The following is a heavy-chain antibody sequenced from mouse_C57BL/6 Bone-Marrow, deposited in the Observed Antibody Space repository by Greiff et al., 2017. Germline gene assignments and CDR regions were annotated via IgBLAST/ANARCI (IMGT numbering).Heavy chain of an antibody. Sequence: QVQLQQPGAELVKPGASVKMSCKASGYTFTSYWITWVKQRPGQGLEWIGDIYPGSGSTNYNEKFKSKATLTVDTSSSTAYMQLSSLTSEDSAVYYCARNSYYYGSSYGYFDVWGKGTTVTVSS. J-gene: IGHJ1*03. CDR1: GYTFTSYW. D-gene: IGHD1-1*01. CDR3: ARNSYYYGSSYGYFDV. CDR2: IYPGSGST. V-gene: IGHV1-55*01.